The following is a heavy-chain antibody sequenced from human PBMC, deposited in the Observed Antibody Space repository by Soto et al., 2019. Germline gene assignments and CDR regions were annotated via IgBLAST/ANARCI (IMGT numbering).Heavy chain of an antibody. CDR3: AKTLLSGSPNWFDP. Sequence: GGSLRLSCAASGFTFSSYGMHWVRQASGKGLEWVAVISYDGSNKYYADSVKGRFTISRDNSKNTLYLQMNSLRAEDTAVYYCAKTLLSGSPNWFDPWGQGTLVTVSS. CDR1: GFTFSSYG. CDR2: ISYDGSNK. V-gene: IGHV3-30*18. J-gene: IGHJ5*02. D-gene: IGHD3-10*01.